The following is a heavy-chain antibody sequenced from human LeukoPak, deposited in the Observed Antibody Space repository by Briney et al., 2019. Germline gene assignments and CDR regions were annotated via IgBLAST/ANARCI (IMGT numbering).Heavy chain of an antibody. Sequence: SETLSLTCAVYGGSFSGYYRTWIRQPPGKGLEWIGEINHSGSTNYNPSLKSRVTISVDTSNNQFSLKLSSVTAADTAVYYCARDTPWGGPNLPDAFDIWGQGTMVTVSS. CDR2: INHSGST. CDR1: GGSFSGYY. J-gene: IGHJ3*02. V-gene: IGHV4-34*01. CDR3: ARDTPWGGPNLPDAFDI. D-gene: IGHD2-15*01.